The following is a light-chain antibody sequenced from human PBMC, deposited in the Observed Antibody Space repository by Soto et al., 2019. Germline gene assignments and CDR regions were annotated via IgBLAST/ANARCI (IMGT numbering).Light chain of an antibody. V-gene: IGKV1-33*01. CDR1: QDITNY. CDR3: QHYDHLPIT. Sequence: IQMTQDPSSLSASVGDRVTITCQASQDITNYLNWYQQKPGKAPRLLLYDASSLETGVPSRFSGSGSGTDFTFTISSLQPEDIATYYCQHYDHLPITFGQGTRLE. CDR2: DAS. J-gene: IGKJ5*01.